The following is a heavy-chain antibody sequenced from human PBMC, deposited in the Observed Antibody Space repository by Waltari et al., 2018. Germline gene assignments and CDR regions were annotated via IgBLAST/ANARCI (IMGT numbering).Heavy chain of an antibody. CDR1: GYTFTGYY. Sequence: VHLVQDRAAVKKPGDSVKVSYKADGYTFTGYYIPWVRRAPGQGLGGMGRINPNSGDTNYPQKFQGRVTLTRDTSIKTAYMELSSLKSDETAVYYWARDLGSDYGNRDYWGQGTLVTVPS. J-gene: IGHJ4*02. D-gene: IGHD4-17*01. CDR2: INPNSGDT. CDR3: ARDLGSDYGNRDY. V-gene: IGHV1-2*02.